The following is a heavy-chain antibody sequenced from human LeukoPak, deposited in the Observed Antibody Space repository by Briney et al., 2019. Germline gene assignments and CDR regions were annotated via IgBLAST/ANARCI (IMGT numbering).Heavy chain of an antibody. V-gene: IGHV3-21*01. D-gene: IGHD3-3*01. CDR2: ISILSTST. CDR1: GFTFGSYF. CDR3: ARDGPYSDSWSGPFAFDM. Sequence: GGSLRLSWAASGFTFGSYFRNWVRKAPGKGLEWVSSISILSTSTHYADSVKGRFTISRDNTKNSLYLQMNNLRPEDTAVYYCARDGPYSDSWSGPFAFDMWGQGTMVIVSS. J-gene: IGHJ3*02.